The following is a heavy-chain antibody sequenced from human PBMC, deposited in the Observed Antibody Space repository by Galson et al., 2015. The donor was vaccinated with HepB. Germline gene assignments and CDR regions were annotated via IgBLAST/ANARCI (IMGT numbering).Heavy chain of an antibody. D-gene: IGHD1-26*01. CDR1: GFTFSSYT. CDR3: TRIALSGSYWYFDY. Sequence: SLRLSCAASGFTFSSYTMNWARQAPGKGLEWISYISTTSDNKFSADSVKGRFIIPRDNAKNLLYLQMNSLRAEDTAVYYCTRIALSGSYWYFDYWGQGSLVTVSS. CDR2: ISTTSDNK. J-gene: IGHJ4*02. V-gene: IGHV3-48*01.